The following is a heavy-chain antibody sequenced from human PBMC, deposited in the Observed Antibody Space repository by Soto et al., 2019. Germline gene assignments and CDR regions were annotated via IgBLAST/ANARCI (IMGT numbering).Heavy chain of an antibody. V-gene: IGHV1-69*06. CDR1: GGTLSSYA. CDR2: IIPIFGTA. D-gene: IGHD5-18*01. Sequence: PVTVSCRASGGTLSSYAISWVRQAREQGLEWMGGIIPIFGTANYAQKFQGRVTITADKSTSTAYMELSSLRSEDTAVYYCAIHRGYSYGYPYYFDYWGQGTLVTVSS. CDR3: AIHRGYSYGYPYYFDY. J-gene: IGHJ4*02.